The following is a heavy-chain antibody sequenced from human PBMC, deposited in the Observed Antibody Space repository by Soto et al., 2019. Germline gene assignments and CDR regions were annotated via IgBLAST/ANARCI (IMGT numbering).Heavy chain of an antibody. J-gene: IGHJ4*02. CDR1: GFTVSSNY. D-gene: IGHD4-17*01. V-gene: IGHV3-66*04. CDR2: IYSGGST. Sequence: GGSLRLSCAASGFTVSSNYMSWVRQAPGKGLEWVSVIYSGGSTYYADSVKGRFTISRDNSKNTLYLQMNSLRAEDTAVHYCASHYGEAYYFEYWGQGTLVTVSS. CDR3: ASHYGEAYYFEY.